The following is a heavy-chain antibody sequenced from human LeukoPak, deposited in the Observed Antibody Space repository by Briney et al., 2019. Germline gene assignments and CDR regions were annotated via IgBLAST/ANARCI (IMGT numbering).Heavy chain of an antibody. CDR2: ISYDGSNK. CDR1: GFTFSSYA. D-gene: IGHD1-26*01. CDR3: AKPIAKYNGSYHDAFDI. J-gene: IGHJ3*02. V-gene: IGHV3-30*04. Sequence: GRSLRLSCAASGFTFSSYAMHWVRQAPGKGLEWVAVISYDGSNKYYADSVKGRFTISRDNSKNTLYLQMNSLRAEDTAVYYCAKPIAKYNGSYHDAFDIWGQGTMVTVSS.